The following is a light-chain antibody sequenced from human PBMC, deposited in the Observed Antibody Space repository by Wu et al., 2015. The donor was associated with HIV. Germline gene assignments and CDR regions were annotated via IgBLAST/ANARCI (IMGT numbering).Light chain of an antibody. CDR2: DAS. V-gene: IGKV3D-20*02. CDR3: LQRSKWPWT. J-gene: IGKJ1*01. CDR1: QSVSSSY. Sequence: EIVLTQSPDTLSLSPGDTATLSCRASQSVSSSYLAWYQQKPGQTPRLLIYDASSRATGIPDRFSGSGSGTDFTLTISSLEPEDFAVYYCLQRSKWPWTFGQGTKVEIK.